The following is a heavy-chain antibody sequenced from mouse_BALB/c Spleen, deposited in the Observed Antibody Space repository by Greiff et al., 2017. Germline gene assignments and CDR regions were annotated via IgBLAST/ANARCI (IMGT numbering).Heavy chain of an antibody. Sequence: VQLKQSGGGLVQPGGSLKLSCAASGFTFSSYGMYWVRQTPEKRLEWVATISDGGSYTYYPDSVKGRFTISRDNAKNNLYLQMSSLKSEDTAMYYCATGTFAYWGQGTLVTVSA. CDR1: GFTFSSYG. D-gene: IGHD4-1*01. CDR3: ATGTFAY. V-gene: IGHV5-4*02. CDR2: ISDGGSYT. J-gene: IGHJ3*01.